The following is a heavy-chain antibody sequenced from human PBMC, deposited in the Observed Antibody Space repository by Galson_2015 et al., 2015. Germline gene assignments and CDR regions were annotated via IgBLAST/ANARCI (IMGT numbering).Heavy chain of an antibody. V-gene: IGHV6-1*01. CDR2: TYYRSKWYN. J-gene: IGHJ6*02. CDR1: GDSVSSNSAA. Sequence: CAISGDSVSSNSAAWNWIRQSPSRGLEWLGRTYYRSKWYNDYAVSVKGRITINPDTSKNQFSLQLNSVTPEDTAVYYCARDWAVADTRSYYYYGMDVWGQGTTVTVSS. CDR3: ARDWAVADTRSYYYYGMDV. D-gene: IGHD6-19*01.